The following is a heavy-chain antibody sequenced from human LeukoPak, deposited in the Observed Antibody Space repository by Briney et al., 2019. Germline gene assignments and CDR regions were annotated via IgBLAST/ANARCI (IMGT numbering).Heavy chain of an antibody. Sequence: GGSLRLSCVVSGFPLSSYAMSWVRRSPGKGLEWVSATSSSDAGKYYADSVRGRFTISRDNSRNTVYLQMNSLRAEDAAIYYCAKAPVTSCRGAFSYPFDSWGQGTRVTVSS. CDR3: AKAPVTSCRGAFSYPFDS. CDR1: GFPLSSYA. CDR2: TSSSDAGK. V-gene: IGHV3-23*01. D-gene: IGHD2-15*01. J-gene: IGHJ4*02.